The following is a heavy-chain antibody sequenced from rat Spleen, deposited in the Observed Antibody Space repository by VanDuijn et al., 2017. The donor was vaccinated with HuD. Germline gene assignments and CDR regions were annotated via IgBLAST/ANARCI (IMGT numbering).Heavy chain of an antibody. CDR1: GFPFSDYA. CDR3: VRHGYTRYYFDY. CDR2: ISSGGGGT. D-gene: IGHD1-9*01. V-gene: IGHV5-22*01. J-gene: IGHJ2*01. Sequence: EVQLVESGGGLVQPGRSLKLSCAASGFPFSDYAMAWVRQSPKKGLEWVASISSGGGGTYYADSVEGRFTISRDNAKSTLYLQMDSLRSEDTATYYCVRHGYTRYYFDYWGQGVMVTVSS.